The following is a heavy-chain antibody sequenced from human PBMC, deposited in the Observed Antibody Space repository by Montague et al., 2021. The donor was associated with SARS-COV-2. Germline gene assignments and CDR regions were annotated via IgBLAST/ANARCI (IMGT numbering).Heavy chain of an antibody. CDR3: ARAAPYYGFDS. J-gene: IGHJ4*02. CDR1: GGSICRDY. D-gene: IGHD3-3*01. CDR2: FSNNGDT. Sequence: SETLSLTCTVSGGSICRDYWGWIRQAPGRGPEWIAHFSNNGDTKYSPSLKSRVTISTDTSKNQFSLMMASVTAADTAIYFCARAAPYYGFDSWGQGTLVTVSS. V-gene: IGHV4-59*01.